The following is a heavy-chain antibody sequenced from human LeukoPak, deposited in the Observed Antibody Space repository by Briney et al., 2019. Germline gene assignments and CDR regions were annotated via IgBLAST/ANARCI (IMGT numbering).Heavy chain of an antibody. Sequence: ASVKVSCKASGYTLSSYGISWVRQARGQGLEWMGWISAYNGNTNYAQKLQGRVTMTTNSSTTTADMELSSLRSDDTAVYYCAIVGYCGSTSCYPYYFDYWGQGALVTVSS. CDR3: AIVGYCGSTSCYPYYFDY. CDR2: ISAYNGNT. J-gene: IGHJ4*02. CDR1: GYTLSSYG. D-gene: IGHD2-2*03. V-gene: IGHV1-18*01.